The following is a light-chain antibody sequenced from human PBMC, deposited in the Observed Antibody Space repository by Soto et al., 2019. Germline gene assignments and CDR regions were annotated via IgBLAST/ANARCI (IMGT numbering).Light chain of an antibody. CDR1: SSNIGAGHD. V-gene: IGLV1-40*01. J-gene: IGLJ1*01. Sequence: QSVLTQPPSVSGAPGQRVTISCTGSSSNIGAGHDVHWYQHLPGTTPKLLIYGNGSRPSGVPDRLSGSKSGTSASLAITGLQAEDEADYYCQSYDSSLSGSEVFGTGTKVTVL. CDR3: QSYDSSLSGSEV. CDR2: GNG.